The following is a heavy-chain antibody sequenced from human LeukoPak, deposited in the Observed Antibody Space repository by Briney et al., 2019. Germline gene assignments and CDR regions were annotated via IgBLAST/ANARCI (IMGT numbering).Heavy chain of an antibody. D-gene: IGHD6-13*01. CDR1: GFTFSSYW. CDR3: ARNIAAHYYYYMDV. V-gene: IGHV3-74*01. J-gene: IGHJ6*03. Sequence: PGGSLRLSCAASGFTFSSYWMHWVRQAPGKGLVWVSRINSDGSSTSYADSVKGRFTISRDNAKNTLYLQMTGLRAEDTAVYYCARNIAAHYYYYMDVWGKGTTVTVSS. CDR2: INSDGSST.